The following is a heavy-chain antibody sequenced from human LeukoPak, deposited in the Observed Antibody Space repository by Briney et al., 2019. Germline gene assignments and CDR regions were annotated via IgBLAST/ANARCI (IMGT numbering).Heavy chain of an antibody. CDR1: GYTFSGYY. CDR2: LNPNSGGT. Sequence: GASVKVSCKASGYTFSGYYMHWVRQAPGQGLEWMGRLNPNSGGTNYAQKFQGRVTMTRDTSISTAYMELSRLRSDDTAVYYCAGVNGDYVYYWGQGTLVTVSS. D-gene: IGHD4-17*01. J-gene: IGHJ4*02. V-gene: IGHV1-2*06. CDR3: AGVNGDYVYY.